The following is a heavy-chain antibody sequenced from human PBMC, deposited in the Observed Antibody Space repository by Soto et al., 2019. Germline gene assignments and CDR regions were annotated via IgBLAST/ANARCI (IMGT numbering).Heavy chain of an antibody. D-gene: IGHD2-2*02. CDR2: IYYSGRT. CDR3: ARGYCSSTICYIWDNWFDP. V-gene: IGHV4-59*01. Sequence: SETLSLTCTVSGGSISSYYWSWIRQPPGKGLEWIGYIYYSGRTNYNPFLKSRVTISVDTSKNQFSLKLSSVTAADTAVYYCARGYCSSTICYIWDNWFDPWGQGTLVTVSS. CDR1: GGSISSYY. J-gene: IGHJ5*02.